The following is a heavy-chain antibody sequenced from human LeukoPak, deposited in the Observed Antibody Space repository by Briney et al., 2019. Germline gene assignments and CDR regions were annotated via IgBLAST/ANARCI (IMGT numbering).Heavy chain of an antibody. CDR1: GFTLSAYT. J-gene: IGHJ5*02. Sequence: GGSLGLSCAASGFTLSAYTMTWVRQTPGKGLEWVSFITASDSRTNYADSVKGRFTISRDKSENTLYLKMNSLRAEDTAVYYCVRGSSRDGYNPWGQGTLVTVSS. V-gene: IGHV3-23*01. D-gene: IGHD5-24*01. CDR2: ITASDSRT. CDR3: VRGSSRDGYNP.